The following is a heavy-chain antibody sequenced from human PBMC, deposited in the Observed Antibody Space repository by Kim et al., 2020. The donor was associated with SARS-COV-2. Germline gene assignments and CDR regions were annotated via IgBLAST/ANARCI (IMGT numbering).Heavy chain of an antibody. CDR2: VYANGRT. Sequence: SETLSLTCTVSGGSINSYYWSWIRQPAGEGLEWIWRVYANGRTDYNPSLKSRVTMSMDTSENQVSLQLSAVTAADTAVYYCARREAGSNYFDYWGLGTLVTVSS. CDR3: ARREAGSNYFDY. J-gene: IGHJ4*02. CDR1: GGSINSYY. V-gene: IGHV4-4*07. D-gene: IGHD1-26*01.